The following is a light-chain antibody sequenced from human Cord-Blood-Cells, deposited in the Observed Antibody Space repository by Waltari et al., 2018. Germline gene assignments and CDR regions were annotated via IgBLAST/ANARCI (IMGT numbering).Light chain of an antibody. J-gene: IGKJ5*01. CDR1: QSVSSY. CDR3: QQRSNWHT. CDR2: DAS. Sequence: EIVLTQSPATLSLSPGERSTPSCRASQSVSSYLAWYQQKPCQAPRLLLYDASNRATGIPARFSGSGSGTDFTLTISSLEPEDFAVYYCQQRSNWHTFGQGTRLEIK. V-gene: IGKV3-11*01.